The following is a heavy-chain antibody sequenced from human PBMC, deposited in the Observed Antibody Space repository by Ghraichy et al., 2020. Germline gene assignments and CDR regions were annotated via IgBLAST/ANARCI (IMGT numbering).Heavy chain of an antibody. CDR3: AKDSPVLTFDN. J-gene: IGHJ4*02. CDR1: GFTFSSHA. CDR2: ITDSGDGT. Sequence: GGSLRLSCAASGFTFSSHAMSWVRQAPGKGLEWVSAITDSGDGTYYADSVKGRFTISRDSSKNTLYLQMNSLRDEDTAVYYCAKDSPVLTFDNWGQGTLVTVSS. V-gene: IGHV3-23*01. D-gene: IGHD3-10*01.